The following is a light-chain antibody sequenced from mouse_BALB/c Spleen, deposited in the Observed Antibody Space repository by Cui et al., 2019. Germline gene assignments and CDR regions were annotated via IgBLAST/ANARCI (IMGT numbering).Light chain of an antibody. Sequence: QIVLTQSPAIMSASLGERVTMTCTASSSVSSSYLHWYQQKPGSSPKLWIYSTSNLASGVPARFSGSGSGTSYSLTISSMEAEDAATYYCHQYHRSPEGSFGSGTKLEIK. CDR1: SSVSSSY. J-gene: IGKJ4*01. CDR2: STS. V-gene: IGKV4-74*01. CDR3: HQYHRSPEGS.